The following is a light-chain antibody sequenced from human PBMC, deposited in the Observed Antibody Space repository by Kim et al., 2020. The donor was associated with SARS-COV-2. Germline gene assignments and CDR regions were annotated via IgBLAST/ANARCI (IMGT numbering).Light chain of an antibody. CDR2: GSS. V-gene: IGKV3-15*01. CDR3: QQYSDWPPTT. J-gene: IGKJ2*01. CDR1: QSVDKM. Sequence: EIVMTQSPATLSVSPGERATLSCRASQSVDKMLAWYQQKPGQAPRLLIFGSSTRASGIPARFSGSGSGTEFTLTISGLQSGDFAVYYCQQYSDWPPTTFGQGTKLVI.